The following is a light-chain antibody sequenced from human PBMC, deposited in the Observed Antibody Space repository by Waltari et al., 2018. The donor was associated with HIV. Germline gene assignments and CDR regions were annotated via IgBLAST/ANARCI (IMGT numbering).Light chain of an antibody. CDR3: AAWDDSLNGPL. CDR1: RSNIGSNA. J-gene: IGLJ3*02. V-gene: IGLV1-44*01. Sequence: QSVLTQPPSASGTPGQRLTISCSGSRSNIGSNAVNWYQQVPGTAPKLLIFSDNQRPSGVPDLFSGSKSGTSASLAISGLQSEDEANYYCAAWDDSLNGPLFGGGTKLTVL. CDR2: SDN.